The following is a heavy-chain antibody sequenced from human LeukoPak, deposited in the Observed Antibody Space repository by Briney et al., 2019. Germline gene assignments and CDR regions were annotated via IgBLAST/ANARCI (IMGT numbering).Heavy chain of an antibody. Sequence: GGSLRLSCAASGFTFSSYAMSWVRQAPGKGLEWVSAISGSGGNTYYADSVKGRFTISRDNSKNTLYLQMNSLRAEDTAVYYCAKGLRAYCSSTSCPFDYWGQGTLVTVSS. D-gene: IGHD2-2*01. CDR1: GFTFSSYA. CDR3: AKGLRAYCSSTSCPFDY. J-gene: IGHJ4*02. V-gene: IGHV3-23*01. CDR2: ISGSGGNT.